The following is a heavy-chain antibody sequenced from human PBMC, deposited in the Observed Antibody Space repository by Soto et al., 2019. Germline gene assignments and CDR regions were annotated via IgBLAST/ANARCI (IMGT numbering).Heavy chain of an antibody. CDR2: INHSGGT. J-gene: IGHJ4*02. CDR3: ASATIQGFSYFDY. V-gene: IGHV4-34*01. Sequence: SETLSLTCAVYGGSFSGYYWSWIRQPPGKGLEWIGEINHSGGTNYNPSLKSRVTISVDTSKNQFSLKLSSVTAADTAVYYCASATIQGFSYFDYWGQGTLVTVSS. CDR1: GGSFSGYY.